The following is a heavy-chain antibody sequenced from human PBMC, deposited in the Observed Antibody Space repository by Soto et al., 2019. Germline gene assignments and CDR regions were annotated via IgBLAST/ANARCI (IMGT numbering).Heavy chain of an antibody. J-gene: IGHJ4*02. D-gene: IGHD4-17*01. CDR2: INWDGTNI. V-gene: IGHV3-43*01. CDR3: AKDTSWTIDY. Sequence: PGGFLRLSCAASGFTFHDHTMHWVRHAPGKGLEWVSLINWDGTNIYYADSVKGRFTISRDNSKNSLYLQMNSLRTEDTALYYCAKDTSWTIDYWGRVTLVTVSS. CDR1: GFTFHDHT.